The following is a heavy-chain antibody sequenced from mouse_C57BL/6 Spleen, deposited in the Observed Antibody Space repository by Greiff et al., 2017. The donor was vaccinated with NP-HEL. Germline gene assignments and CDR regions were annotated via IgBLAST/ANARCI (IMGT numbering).Heavy chain of an antibody. Sequence: QVQLQQPGAELVKPGASVKLSCKASGYTFTSYWMQWVKQRPGQGLEWIGEIDPSDRYTNYNQKFKGKATLTVDTSSRTAYMQLSSLTSEDSAVYYCAPYAMDYWGQGTSVTVSS. CDR1: GYTFTSYW. J-gene: IGHJ4*01. V-gene: IGHV1-50*01. CDR3: APYAMDY. CDR2: IDPSDRYT.